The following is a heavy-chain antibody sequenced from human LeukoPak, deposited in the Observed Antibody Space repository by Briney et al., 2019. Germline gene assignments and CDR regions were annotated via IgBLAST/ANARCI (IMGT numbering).Heavy chain of an antibody. D-gene: IGHD3-9*01. V-gene: IGHV4-39*07. CDR1: GGSISSSSYY. J-gene: IGHJ4*02. CDR2: IYYSGST. Sequence: SETLSLTCTVSGGSISSSSYYWGWLRQPPGKGLEWIGSIYYSGSTYYNPSLKSRVTISVDTSKNQFSLKLSSVTAADTAVYYCARDLRYPRYFDWLDLHYFDYWGQGTLVTVSS. CDR3: ARDLRYPRYFDWLDLHYFDY.